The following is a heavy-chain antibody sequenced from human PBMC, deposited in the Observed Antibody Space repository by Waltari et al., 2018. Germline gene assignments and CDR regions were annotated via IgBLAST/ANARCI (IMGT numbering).Heavy chain of an antibody. CDR2: ICHSGST. Sequence: VQLQESGPGLVKPSETLSLTCTVSGYSISSGYYWGWIRQPPGKGLEGIGSICHSGSTYCTPSLSSRVTISVDTSKNQFSLKLSSVTAADTAVYYCASTRGPYGDYDYWGQGTVVTVSS. CDR3: ASTRGPYGDYDY. D-gene: IGHD4-17*01. V-gene: IGHV4-38-2*02. CDR1: GYSISSGYY. J-gene: IGHJ4*02.